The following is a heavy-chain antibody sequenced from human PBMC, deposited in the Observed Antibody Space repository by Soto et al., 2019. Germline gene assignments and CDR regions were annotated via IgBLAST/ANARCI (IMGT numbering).Heavy chain of an antibody. V-gene: IGHV3-30*18. CDR2: ISYDGSNK. D-gene: IGHD2-15*01. Sequence: GGSLRLSCAASGFTFSSYGMHWVRQAPGKGLEWVAVISYDGSNKYYADSVKGRFTISRDNSKNTVHLQMSSLRAEDTAVYYCAKDGVSCSGGSCPSPGYSGIDVWGKGTTVTVSS. CDR3: AKDGVSCSGGSCPSPGYSGIDV. J-gene: IGHJ6*04. CDR1: GFTFSSYG.